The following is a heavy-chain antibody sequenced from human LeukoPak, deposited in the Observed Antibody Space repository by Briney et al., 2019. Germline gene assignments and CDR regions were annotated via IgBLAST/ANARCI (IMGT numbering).Heavy chain of an antibody. Sequence: GGSLRLSCAASGFIFSSYAMSWVRQVPGKGLEWVSAISGSGGSTYYADSVKGRFTISRDNSKNTLYLQMNSLRAEDTAVYYCAKDPGLYDFWSGYPGTNYYYYYGMDVWGQGTTVTVSS. J-gene: IGHJ6*02. CDR3: AKDPGLYDFWSGYPGTNYYYYYGMDV. CDR2: ISGSGGST. CDR1: GFIFSSYA. D-gene: IGHD3-3*01. V-gene: IGHV3-23*01.